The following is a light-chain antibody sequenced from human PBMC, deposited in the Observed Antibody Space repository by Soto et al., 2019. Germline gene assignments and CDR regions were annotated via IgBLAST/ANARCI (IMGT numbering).Light chain of an antibody. V-gene: IGKV4-1*01. CDR2: WAS. CDR1: QNVLYSSNNKNY. CDR3: QQYYSSPYT. J-gene: IGKJ2*01. Sequence: DIVMTQSPDSLAVSLGERATINCKSSQNVLYSSNNKNYLAWYQQKPGQPPKLLIYWASTRESGVPDRFSGSESGTAFTLTISSLQAEDVAVYYCQQYYSSPYTFGQGTKLEI.